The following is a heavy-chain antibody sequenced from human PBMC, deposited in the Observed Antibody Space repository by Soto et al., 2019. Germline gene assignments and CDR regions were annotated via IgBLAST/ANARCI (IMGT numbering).Heavy chain of an antibody. CDR3: AKDLPAFTPYSNYGFLDY. CDR1: GFTFSSYA. J-gene: IGHJ4*02. Sequence: GGSLRLSCAASGFTFSSYAMSWVRQAPGKGLEWVSAISGSGGSTYYADSVKGRFTISRDNSKNTLYLQMNSLRAEDTAVYYCAKDLPAFTPYSNYGFLDYWGQGTLVTVSS. D-gene: IGHD4-4*01. V-gene: IGHV3-23*01. CDR2: ISGSGGST.